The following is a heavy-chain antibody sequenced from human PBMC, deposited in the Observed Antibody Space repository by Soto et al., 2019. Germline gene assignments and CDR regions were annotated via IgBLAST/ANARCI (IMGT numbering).Heavy chain of an antibody. Sequence: SETLSLTCAVSGGSFTSNNWWTWVRQPPGQGLEWIGEIYRTGSANYNPSLKSRVTISLDKSENQFSLKVTSLTAADTAVYYCASRDPGTSVDYWGQGTLVTVSS. J-gene: IGHJ4*02. CDR1: GGSFTSNNW. CDR2: IYRTGSA. V-gene: IGHV4-4*02. CDR3: ASRDPGTSVDY. D-gene: IGHD1-7*01.